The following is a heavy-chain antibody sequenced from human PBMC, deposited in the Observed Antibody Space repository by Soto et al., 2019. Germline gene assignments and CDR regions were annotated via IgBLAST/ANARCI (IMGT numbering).Heavy chain of an antibody. J-gene: IGHJ6*02. Sequence: GGSLRLSCAASGFTFSSYAMIWVRQAPGKGLEWVSAISGSGGSTYYADSVKGRFTISRDNSKNTLYLQMNSLRAEDTAVYYCAKVSSSIAARSSGIYYYGMDVWGQGTTVTVSS. D-gene: IGHD6-6*01. CDR1: GFTFSSYA. CDR3: AKVSSSIAARSSGIYYYGMDV. V-gene: IGHV3-23*01. CDR2: ISGSGGST.